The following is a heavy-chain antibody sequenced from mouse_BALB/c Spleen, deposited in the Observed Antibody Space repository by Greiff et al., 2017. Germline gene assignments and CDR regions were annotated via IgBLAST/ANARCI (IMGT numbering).Heavy chain of an antibody. Sequence: EVQGVESGGGLVKPGGSLKLSCAASGFAFSSYDMSWVRQTPEKRLEWVAYISSGGGSTYYPDTVKGRFTISRDNAKNTLYLQMSSLKSEDTAMYYCARQNYEDAMDYWGQGTSVTVSS. D-gene: IGHD1-1*01. CDR1: GFAFSSYD. J-gene: IGHJ4*01. V-gene: IGHV5-12-1*01. CDR3: ARQNYEDAMDY. CDR2: ISSGGGST.